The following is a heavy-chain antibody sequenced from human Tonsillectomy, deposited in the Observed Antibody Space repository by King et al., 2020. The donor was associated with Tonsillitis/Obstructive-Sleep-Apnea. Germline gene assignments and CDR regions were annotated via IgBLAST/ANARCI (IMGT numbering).Heavy chain of an antibody. CDR2: IYWDDDK. D-gene: IGHD3-3*01. CDR1: GFSLSTGGVG. V-gene: IGHV2-5*02. Sequence: TLKESGPTLVKPTQTLTLTCTFSGFSLSTGGVGVGWIRQPPGKALEWLALIYWDDDKPYSQSLKSRLTITKDTSKNQVVLTMTNMDPVDTATYYCARGNYDSDAFEIWGQGTMVTVSS. CDR3: ARGNYDSDAFEI. J-gene: IGHJ3*02.